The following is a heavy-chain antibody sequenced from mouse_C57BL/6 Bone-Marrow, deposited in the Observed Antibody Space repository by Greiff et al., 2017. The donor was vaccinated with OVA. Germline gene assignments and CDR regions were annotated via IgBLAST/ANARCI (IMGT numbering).Heavy chain of an antibody. CDR3: ERGGTTHY. Sequence: VQLQQSGPELVKPGASVKISCKASGYTFTDYYMNWVKQSHGKSLEWIGDINPNNGGTSYNQKFKGKATLTVDKSSSTAYMELRSLTSEDSAVYYCERGGTTHYGGQGTTLTVFS. V-gene: IGHV1-26*01. CDR1: GYTFTDYY. D-gene: IGHD1-1*01. CDR2: INPNNGGT. J-gene: IGHJ2*01.